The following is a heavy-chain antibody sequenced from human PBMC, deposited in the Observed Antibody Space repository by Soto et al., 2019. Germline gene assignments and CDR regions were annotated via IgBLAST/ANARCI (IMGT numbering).Heavy chain of an antibody. J-gene: IGHJ6*02. CDR2: IIPIFGTA. D-gene: IGHD3-3*01. CDR1: GGTFSSYA. V-gene: IGHV1-69*13. Sequence: GASVKVSCKASGGTFSSYAISWVRQAPGQGLEWMGGIIPIFGTANYAQKFRGRVTITADESTSTAYMELSSLRSEDTAVYYCARSITIFGVVFSLYYYYGMDVWGQGTTVTVSS. CDR3: ARSITIFGVVFSLYYYYGMDV.